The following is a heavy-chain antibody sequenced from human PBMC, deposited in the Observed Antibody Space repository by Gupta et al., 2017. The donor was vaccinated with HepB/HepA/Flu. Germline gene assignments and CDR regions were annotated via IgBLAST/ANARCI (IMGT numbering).Heavy chain of an antibody. J-gene: IGHJ5*02. V-gene: IGHV1-2*02. CDR3: ARDSKKNWFDP. CDR1: AYTFTGYY. Sequence: QVQLVQSGDEVKKPGASVKLSCKASAYTFTGYYIHWVRQAPGQGYEWMGWINCQNGDTRYAQKFQDRVTMTRDTSTNTAYMELSSLRVDDTALYFCARDSKKNWFDPWGQGTLVTNSS. CDR2: INCQNGDT.